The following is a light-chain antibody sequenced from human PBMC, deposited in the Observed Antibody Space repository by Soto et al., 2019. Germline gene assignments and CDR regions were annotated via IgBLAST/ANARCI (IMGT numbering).Light chain of an antibody. Sequence: DIQMTQSPSTLSASIGDRVTITCRASQRINKWLAWHQQKPGKAPKLLIYDASSLQSGVPPRFSGSGSGTEFTLTIRSLQPDDIATYYCQQYSSYSAWTVGEGTKVEIK. CDR1: QRINKW. CDR2: DAS. J-gene: IGKJ1*01. V-gene: IGKV1-5*01. CDR3: QQYSSYSAWT.